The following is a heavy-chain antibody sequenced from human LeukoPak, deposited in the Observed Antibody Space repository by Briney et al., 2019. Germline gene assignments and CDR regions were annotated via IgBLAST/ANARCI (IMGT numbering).Heavy chain of an antibody. CDR3: ARGSGVVVPAATPNYGMDV. V-gene: IGHV4-34*01. CDR1: GGSFSGYY. Sequence: SETLSLTCAVYGGSFSGYYWSWIRQPPGKGLEWIGEINHSGSTNYNPSLKSRVTISVDTSKNQFSLKLSSVTAADTAVYYCARGSGVVVPAATPNYGMDVWGQGTAVTVSS. CDR2: INHSGST. J-gene: IGHJ6*02. D-gene: IGHD2-2*01.